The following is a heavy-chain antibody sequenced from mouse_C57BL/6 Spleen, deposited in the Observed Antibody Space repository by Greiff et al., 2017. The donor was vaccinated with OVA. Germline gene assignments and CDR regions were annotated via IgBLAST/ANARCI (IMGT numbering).Heavy chain of an antibody. CDR2: IYPGSGST. V-gene: IGHV1-55*01. D-gene: IGHD2-2*01. J-gene: IGHJ2*01. CDR1: GYTFPSYW. Sequence: QVQLQQPGAELVKPGASVKMSCKASGYTFPSYWITWVKQRPGQGLEWIGDIYPGSGSTNYNEKFKSKATLTVDTSSSTAYMQLSSLTSEDSAVYYCARGGGYPYYFDYWGKGTTLTVSS. CDR3: ARGGGYPYYFDY.